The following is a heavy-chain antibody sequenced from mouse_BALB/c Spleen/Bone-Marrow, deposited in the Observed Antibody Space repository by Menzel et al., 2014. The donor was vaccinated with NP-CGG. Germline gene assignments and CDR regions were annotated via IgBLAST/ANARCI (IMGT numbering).Heavy chain of an antibody. D-gene: IGHD2-1*01. CDR1: GYTFTSYY. CDR2: IYPGNVNT. V-gene: IGHV1S56*01. J-gene: IGHJ3*01. Sequence: QVQLQQSGPELVKPGASVRISCKASGYTFTSYYIHWVKQRPGQGLEWIGWIYPGNVNTKYNEKFKGKATLTADKSSSTVYMQLSSLTSEDSAVYFCAREGSCGNYYLAWFAYWGQGTLVTVSA. CDR3: AREGSCGNYYLAWFAY.